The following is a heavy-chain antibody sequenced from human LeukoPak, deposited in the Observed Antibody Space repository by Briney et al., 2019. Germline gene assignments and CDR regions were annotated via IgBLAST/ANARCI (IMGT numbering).Heavy chain of an antibody. CDR1: GFTFSSYG. Sequence: GGSLRLSCAAAGFTFSSYGMHWVRQAPGKGLEWVAVIWYDGGNEYYADSVRGRFTISRDNSRNTLYLQMNSLRAEDTAVYYCARDGHCSGGSCYYDAFDVCGQGTMVTVSS. CDR2: IWYDGGNE. V-gene: IGHV3-33*01. D-gene: IGHD2-15*01. J-gene: IGHJ3*01. CDR3: ARDGHCSGGSCYYDAFDV.